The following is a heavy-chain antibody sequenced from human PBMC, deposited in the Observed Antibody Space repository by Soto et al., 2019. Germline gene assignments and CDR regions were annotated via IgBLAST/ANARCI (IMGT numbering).Heavy chain of an antibody. CDR1: GFTFSSFS. J-gene: IGHJ4*02. Sequence: EVQLVESGGGLVQPGGSLRLSCEASGFTFSSFSMNWVRQAPGKGLEWVSYISGTYAIYYADSVKGRFTISRDNAKNSVYLQMNSLRDDDTASYYCARDLNWGIEYWGQGALVTVSS. D-gene: IGHD7-27*01. V-gene: IGHV3-48*02. CDR2: ISGTYAI. CDR3: ARDLNWGIEY.